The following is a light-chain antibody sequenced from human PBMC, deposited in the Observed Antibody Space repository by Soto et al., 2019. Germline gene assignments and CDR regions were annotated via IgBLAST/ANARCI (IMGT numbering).Light chain of an antibody. V-gene: IGKV3-15*01. CDR2: GAS. J-gene: IGKJ1*01. Sequence: EIVLTQSPATLSLSPGERATLSCRASQSVTSYLAWYQQRPGQAPRLLIYGASTRATGVPARFSGSGSGTDFTLTISRLQSEDFAIYYCQQYYNWRPRFGQGTKVENK. CDR3: QQYYNWRPR. CDR1: QSVTSY.